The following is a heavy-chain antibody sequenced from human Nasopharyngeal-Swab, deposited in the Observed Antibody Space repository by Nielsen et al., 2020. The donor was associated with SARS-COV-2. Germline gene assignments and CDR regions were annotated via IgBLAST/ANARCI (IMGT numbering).Heavy chain of an antibody. J-gene: IGHJ6*02. CDR1: GFTFRSYA. D-gene: IGHD5-12*01. V-gene: IGHV3-23*01. Sequence: GGSLRLSCAASGFTFRSYAISWVRQAPGKGLEWVSVISGSDHTTYYADSVKGRFTISRDNSKNTVNLQMNSLRVEDTAIYYYAKDRDSGDDSDDYYHYYGMDVWGQGTTVTVSS. CDR3: AKDRDSGDDSDDYYHYYGMDV. CDR2: ISGSDHTT.